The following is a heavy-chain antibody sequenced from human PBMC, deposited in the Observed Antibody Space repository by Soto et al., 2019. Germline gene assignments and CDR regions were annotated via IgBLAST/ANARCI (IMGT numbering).Heavy chain of an antibody. CDR1: GFTFSTAW. CDR2: IKTTSDGGTI. CDR3: ST. V-gene: IGHV3-15*01. J-gene: IGHJ4*02. Sequence: EVQLVESGGGLVKPGESLRLSCAASGFTFSTAWMTRVRQAPGRGLEWVARIKTTSDGGTIHYAAPVKGRFTISRDDSKDTLFLQMNSLKIEDTALYYGSTWGQGTLVTVSS.